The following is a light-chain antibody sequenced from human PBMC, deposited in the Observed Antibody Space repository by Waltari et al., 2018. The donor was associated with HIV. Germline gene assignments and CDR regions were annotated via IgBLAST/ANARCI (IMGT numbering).Light chain of an antibody. CDR2: GAS. CDR1: QSVSTN. V-gene: IGKV3-15*01. Sequence: EIVMKQSPATLSVSPGARATLSCRASQSVSTNLAWYQQKPGQAPRLLIYGASTRAAGIPARFSSSGSGTEFTLTISSLQSEDFAVYYFQQYHNWPPWTFGQGTKVEIK. J-gene: IGKJ1*01. CDR3: QQYHNWPPWT.